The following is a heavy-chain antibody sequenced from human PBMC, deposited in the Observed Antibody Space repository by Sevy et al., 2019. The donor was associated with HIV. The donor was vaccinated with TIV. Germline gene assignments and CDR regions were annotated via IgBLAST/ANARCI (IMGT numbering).Heavy chain of an antibody. V-gene: IGHV1-24*01. Sequence: APVKASCKVSGSTLSQMAMHWVRQAPGKGLEWMATFDPEDAETIYTQKLQGRVTMTEDTSRDTAYMELSNLRSEDTAVYYCATTKDYYESSGEPFDYWGQGTLVTVSS. D-gene: IGHD3-22*01. J-gene: IGHJ4*02. CDR2: FDPEDAET. CDR1: GSTLSQMA. CDR3: ATTKDYYESSGEPFDY.